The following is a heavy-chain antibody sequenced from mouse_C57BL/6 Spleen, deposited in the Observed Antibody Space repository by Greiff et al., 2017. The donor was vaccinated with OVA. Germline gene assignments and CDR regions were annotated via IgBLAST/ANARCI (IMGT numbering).Heavy chain of an antibody. J-gene: IGHJ3*01. V-gene: IGHV1-26*01. Sequence: VQLQQSGPELVKPGASVKISCKASGYTFTDYYMNWVKQSHGKSLEWIGDSNPNNGGTSYNQKFKGKATLTVDKSSSTAYMELRSLTSEDSAVYYCARRRSDGYLAWFAYWGQGTLVTVSA. CDR2: SNPNNGGT. CDR1: GYTFTDYY. CDR3: ARRRSDGYLAWFAY. D-gene: IGHD2-3*01.